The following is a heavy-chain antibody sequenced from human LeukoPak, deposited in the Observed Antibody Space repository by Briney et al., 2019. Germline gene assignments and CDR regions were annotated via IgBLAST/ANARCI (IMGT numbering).Heavy chain of an antibody. CDR3: AARGGRDGYNWYAFDI. Sequence: GGSLRLSCAASGFPFSCYIMNWVRQARGKGVEWISPISSSSSYIYYADSVKGRFTISRDNAKNSLYLQMNSLRAEDTAVYDCAARGGRDGYNWYAFDIWGQGTMVTVSS. CDR2: ISSSSSYI. J-gene: IGHJ3*02. CDR1: GFPFSCYI. V-gene: IGHV3-21*01. D-gene: IGHD5-24*01.